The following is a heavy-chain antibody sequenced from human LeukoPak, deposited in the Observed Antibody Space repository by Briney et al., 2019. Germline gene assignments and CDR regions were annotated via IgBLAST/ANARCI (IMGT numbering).Heavy chain of an antibody. CDR1: GGSISSSSYY. CDR3: ARLPTGYPNWFDT. CDR2: IYYSGST. D-gene: IGHD5-18*01. J-gene: IGHJ5*02. Sequence: SETLSLTCTVSGGSISSSSYYGGWIRQPPGKGLEWIGSIYYSGSTYYNPSLKSRVTISVDTSKNQFSLKLRSLTATDTAVYYCARLPTGYPNWFDTWGQGILVTVSS. V-gene: IGHV4-39*01.